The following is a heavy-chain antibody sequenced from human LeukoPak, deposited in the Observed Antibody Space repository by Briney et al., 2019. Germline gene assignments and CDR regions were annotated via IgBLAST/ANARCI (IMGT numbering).Heavy chain of an antibody. Sequence: GGSLRLSCAASGFTFSSYAMYWVRQAPGKGLEWVAVISYDENNKYYADSVKGRFTISRDNSKNTLYLQMNSLRAEDTAVYYCARDGAVAGLYYYYYYGMDVWGQGTTVIVSS. J-gene: IGHJ6*02. D-gene: IGHD6-19*01. CDR1: GFTFSSYA. CDR2: ISYDENNK. V-gene: IGHV3-30-3*01. CDR3: ARDGAVAGLYYYYYYGMDV.